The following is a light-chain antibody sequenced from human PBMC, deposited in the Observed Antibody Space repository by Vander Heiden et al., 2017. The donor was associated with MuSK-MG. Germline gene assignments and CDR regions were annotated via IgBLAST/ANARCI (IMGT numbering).Light chain of an antibody. Sequence: EIVLTQSPGTLSLSPGDGATLSCRASQSIRSNSLDWYQQKPGQAPRLLIYATSSRSADIPDRFSGSGSGTDFTLTISRLEPEDFAVYYCHQFGSSPPWTFGQGTRVEVK. CDR3: HQFGSSPPWT. V-gene: IGKV3-20*01. CDR1: QSIRSNS. CDR2: ATS. J-gene: IGKJ1*01.